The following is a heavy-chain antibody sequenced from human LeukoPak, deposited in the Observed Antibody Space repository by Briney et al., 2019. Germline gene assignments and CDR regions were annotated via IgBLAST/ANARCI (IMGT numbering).Heavy chain of an antibody. J-gene: IGHJ4*02. Sequence: PGGSLRLSCAASGLTFRTYAMSWVRQAPGKGLEWVSSISDSGGYTFYADSVKGRFTISRDNSKNTVYLQMNSLRAEDTAVYYCAREEGGSHFDYWGQGTLVTVSS. CDR1: GLTFRTYA. V-gene: IGHV3-23*01. D-gene: IGHD3-16*01. CDR2: ISDSGGYT. CDR3: AREEGGSHFDY.